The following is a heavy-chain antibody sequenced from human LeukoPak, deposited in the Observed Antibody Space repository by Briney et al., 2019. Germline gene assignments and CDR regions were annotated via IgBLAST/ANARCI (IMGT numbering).Heavy chain of an antibody. V-gene: IGHV4-59*08. J-gene: IGHJ4*02. CDR1: GGSVSSYY. CDR3: TRGLYGSTWPDY. Sequence: PSETLSLTCTVSGGSVSSYYWNWIRQSPGKELEWIGYIHYTGDTNYNPSLQSRVIISTDTSKNQLSLTLTSVTAADTAVYYCTRGLYGSTWPDYWGQGTLVTVSS. CDR2: IHYTGDT. D-gene: IGHD6-13*01.